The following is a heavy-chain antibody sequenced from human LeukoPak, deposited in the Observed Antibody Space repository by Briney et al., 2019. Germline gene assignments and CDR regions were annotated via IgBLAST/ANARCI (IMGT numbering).Heavy chain of an antibody. CDR3: ARRGEATVTSKIEESPREDGFDP. CDR1: GGTFSSYA. J-gene: IGHJ5*02. Sequence: SVKVSCKASGGTFSSYAISCVRQAPVQGLEWMGGIIPIFGTANYAQKFQGRVTITADKSTSTAYMELSSLRSEDTAVYYCARRGEATVTSKIEESPREDGFDPWGQGTLVTVSS. CDR2: IIPIFGTA. V-gene: IGHV1-69*06. D-gene: IGHD4-17*01.